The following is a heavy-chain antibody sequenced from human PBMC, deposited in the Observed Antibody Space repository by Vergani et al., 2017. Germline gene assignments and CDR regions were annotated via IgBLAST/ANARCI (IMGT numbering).Heavy chain of an antibody. D-gene: IGHD6-6*01. CDR1: GFTFSSCA. Sequence: EVQLLESGGGLVQPGGSLRLSCAASGFTFSSCAMSWVRQAPGKGLEWVSAISGSGGSTYYADSVKGRFTISRDNSKNTLYLQMNSLRAEDTAVYYCAKDKESKYSSSSDLFDYWGQETLVTVSS. CDR2: ISGSGGST. CDR3: AKDKESKYSSSSDLFDY. J-gene: IGHJ4*02. V-gene: IGHV3-23*01.